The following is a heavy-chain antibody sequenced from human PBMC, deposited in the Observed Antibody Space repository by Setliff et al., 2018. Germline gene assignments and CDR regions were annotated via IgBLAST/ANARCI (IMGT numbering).Heavy chain of an antibody. Sequence: SVKVSCKASGGTFTNYAINWVRQAPGQGLEWMGGINPIFGTADYTQNFQDRVTITTDESTSTAYMELSSLRSEDTAIYYCATERGLVVSATDYYYYMDVWGKGTTVTVSS. V-gene: IGHV1-69*05. CDR2: INPIFGTA. J-gene: IGHJ6*03. CDR1: GGTFTNYA. CDR3: ATERGLVVSATDYYYYMDV. D-gene: IGHD2-15*01.